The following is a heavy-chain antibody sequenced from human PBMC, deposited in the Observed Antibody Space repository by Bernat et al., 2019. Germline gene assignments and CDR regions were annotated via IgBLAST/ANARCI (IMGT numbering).Heavy chain of an antibody. J-gene: IGHJ4*02. CDR1: GFTFSSYG. CDR3: AKDRSSLLFDY. Sequence: QVQLVESGGGMVQPGRSLRLSCAASGFTFSSYGMHWVRQAPGKGLEWVAVISYDGSNKYYADSVKGRFTISRDNSKNTLYLQMNSLRAEDTAVYYCAKDRSSLLFDYWGQGTLVTVSS. D-gene: IGHD6-13*01. V-gene: IGHV3-30*18. CDR2: ISYDGSNK.